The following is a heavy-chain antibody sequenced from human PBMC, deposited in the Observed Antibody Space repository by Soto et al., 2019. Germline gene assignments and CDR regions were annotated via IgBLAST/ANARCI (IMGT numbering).Heavy chain of an antibody. Sequence: QLQLRESGAGLVKTSETLSLTCTVSGGSISSGAYSWSWIRQSPGKGLEGLGFIYQSWNTYYSPSLQSRLAISMDKSKNQLSLQLRSVTAADSAVYYCVRDTSGCSDGDCYLSGLFDPWGPGTLVTVSS. CDR1: GGSISSGAYS. CDR3: VRDTSGCSDGDCYLSGLFDP. D-gene: IGHD2-21*02. J-gene: IGHJ5*02. CDR2: IYQSWNT. V-gene: IGHV4-30-2*06.